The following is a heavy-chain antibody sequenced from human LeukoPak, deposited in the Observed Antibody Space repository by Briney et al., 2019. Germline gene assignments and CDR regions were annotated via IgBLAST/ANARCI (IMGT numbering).Heavy chain of an antibody. CDR2: ISSSGSTI. J-gene: IGHJ6*03. Sequence: GGSLRLSCVASGFSFSIYGMTWVRQAPGKGLEWVSYISSSGSTIYYADSVKGRFTISRDNAKNSLYLQMNSLRAEDTAVYYCARVGSSSWYTLYYYYMDVWGKGTTVTVSS. CDR1: GFSFSIYG. D-gene: IGHD6-13*01. CDR3: ARVGSSSWYTLYYYYMDV. V-gene: IGHV3-48*04.